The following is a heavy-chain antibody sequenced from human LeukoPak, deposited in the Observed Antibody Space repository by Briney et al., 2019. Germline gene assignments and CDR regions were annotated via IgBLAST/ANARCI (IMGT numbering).Heavy chain of an antibody. D-gene: IGHD6-13*01. CDR3: ARKARPAAGIEMIS. J-gene: IGHJ4*02. Sequence: SETLSLTCTVSGGSISSSSYYWGWIRQPPGKGLEWIGSIYYSGSTYYNPSLKSRVTISVDTSKNQFSLKLSSVTAADTAVYYCARKARPAAGIEMISWGQGTLVTVSS. CDR2: IYYSGST. V-gene: IGHV4-39*07. CDR1: GGSISSSSYY.